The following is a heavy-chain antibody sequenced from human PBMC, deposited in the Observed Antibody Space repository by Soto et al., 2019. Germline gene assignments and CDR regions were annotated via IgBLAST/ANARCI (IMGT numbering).Heavy chain of an antibody. Sequence: GGSLRLSCAASGFNVSSTHMSWVRQAPGKGLEWVSLLYSGGRTYYADSVKGRFTISRDNSKNTLYPQMNSLRAEDTAVYYCAIRRGYSGYDSAFDVWGQGTMVTVS. D-gene: IGHD5-12*01. CDR1: GFNVSSTH. V-gene: IGHV3-53*01. J-gene: IGHJ3*01. CDR3: AIRRGYSGYDSAFDV. CDR2: LYSGGRT.